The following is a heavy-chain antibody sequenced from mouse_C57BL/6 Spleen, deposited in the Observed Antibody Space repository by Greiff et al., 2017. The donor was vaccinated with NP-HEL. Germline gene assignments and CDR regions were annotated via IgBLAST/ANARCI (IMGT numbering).Heavy chain of an antibody. D-gene: IGHD1-1*01. Sequence: EVKLVESGGGLVKPGGSLKLSCAASGFTFSDYGMHWVRQAPEKGLEWVAYISSGSSTIYYADTVKGRFTISRDNAKNTLFLQMTSLRSEDTAMYYCARDYEKAMDYWGQGTSVTVSS. V-gene: IGHV5-17*01. CDR1: GFTFSDYG. CDR3: ARDYEKAMDY. J-gene: IGHJ4*01. CDR2: ISSGSSTI.